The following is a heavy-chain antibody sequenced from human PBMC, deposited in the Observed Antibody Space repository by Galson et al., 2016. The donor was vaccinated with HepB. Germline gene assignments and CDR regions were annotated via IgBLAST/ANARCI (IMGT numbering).Heavy chain of an antibody. CDR2: IKEDGSEK. CDR1: GFSFRNSG. D-gene: IGHD3-3*01. CDR3: ARGSGFLIDY. Sequence: SLRLSCAASGFSFRNSGMSWVRQAPGKGLEWVAIIKEDGSEKYYVDSVRGRFTISRDNAKNSLSLQMNSLRAEDTAVYYCARGSGFLIDYWGQGTPVTVSS. V-gene: IGHV3-7*03. J-gene: IGHJ4*02.